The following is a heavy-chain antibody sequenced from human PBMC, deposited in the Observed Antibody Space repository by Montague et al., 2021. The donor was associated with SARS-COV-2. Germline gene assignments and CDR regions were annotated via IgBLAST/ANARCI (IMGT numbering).Heavy chain of an antibody. CDR2: INHSGST. Sequence: SETLSLTCAVYGGSFSGYYWSWIRQPPGKGLEWIGEINHSGSTNYNPSLKSRVTISVDTSKNQFSLKLSSVTAADTAVYYCTREGYQVLWWNHYYYGMDVWGQGTTVTVSS. D-gene: IGHD2-2*01. J-gene: IGHJ6*02. CDR3: TREGYQVLWWNHYYYGMDV. CDR1: GGSFSGYY. V-gene: IGHV4-34*01.